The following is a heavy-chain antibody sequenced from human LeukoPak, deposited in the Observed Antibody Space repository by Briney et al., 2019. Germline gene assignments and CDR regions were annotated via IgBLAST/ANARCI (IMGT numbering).Heavy chain of an antibody. CDR3: ARVGRKDPGHAFDI. V-gene: IGHV3-30*02. CDR1: GLPFTNYD. CDR2: IRDDGTDK. J-gene: IGHJ3*02. D-gene: IGHD3-16*01. Sequence: PGVTLRLSCRAYGLPFTNYDMHRVRQAPGKGLEWVAFIRDDGTDKYYGDSVKGRFTISRDNSENTLSLQMNSLRPDDTAVYYCARVGRKDPGHAFDIWGQGTMVTVSS.